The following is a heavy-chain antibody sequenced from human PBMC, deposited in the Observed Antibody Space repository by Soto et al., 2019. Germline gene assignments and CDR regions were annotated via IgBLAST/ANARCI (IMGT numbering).Heavy chain of an antibody. CDR3: ASRRLGYCTGGTCPEF. J-gene: IGHJ4*02. D-gene: IGHD2-15*01. CDR2: ISITGNYK. CDR1: GFTFSSFN. Sequence: EVQLVESGGGLVKPGGSLRRSCAASGFTFSSFNMDWVRQAPGKGLEWVSSISITGNYKYYADSLKGRFTISRDNAQNLLFLQMDSLRPEDTAVYYCASRRLGYCTGGTCPEFWGQGTLVTVTS. V-gene: IGHV3-21*01.